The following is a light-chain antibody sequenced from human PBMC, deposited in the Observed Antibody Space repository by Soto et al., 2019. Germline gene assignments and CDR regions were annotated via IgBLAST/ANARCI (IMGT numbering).Light chain of an antibody. CDR2: DVT. CDR3: SSYASFSTLMV. CDR1: TSDVGGHNY. V-gene: IGLV2-14*03. Sequence: QSALTQPASVSGSPGQSITISCTGTTSDVGGHNYVSWYQQHPGKAPKLMIYDVTNRPSGVSNRFSGSKSGNTASLTISGLQAEDEADYYCSSYASFSTLMVFGGGTKVTVL. J-gene: IGLJ2*01.